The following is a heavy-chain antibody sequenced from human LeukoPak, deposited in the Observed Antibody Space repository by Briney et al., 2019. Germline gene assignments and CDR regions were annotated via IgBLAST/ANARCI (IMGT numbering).Heavy chain of an antibody. D-gene: IGHD3-10*01. CDR3: ARGRFYYGSGTYYFDY. CDR1: GGSISSSSYY. J-gene: IGHJ4*02. CDR2: IYYSGST. Sequence: TSETLPLTCTVSGGSISSSSYYWGWIRQPPGKGLEWIGSIYYSGSTYYNPSLKSRVTISVDTSKNQFSLKLSSVTAADTAVYYCARGRFYYGSGTYYFDYWGQGTLVTVSS. V-gene: IGHV4-39*07.